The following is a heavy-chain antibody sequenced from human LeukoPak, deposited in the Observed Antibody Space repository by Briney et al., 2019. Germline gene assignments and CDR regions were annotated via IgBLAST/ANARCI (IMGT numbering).Heavy chain of an antibody. J-gene: IGHJ4*02. V-gene: IGHV3-30-3*01. CDR3: ARGRAARPDY. CDR2: ISYDGSNK. D-gene: IGHD6-6*01. Sequence: GRSLRLSCAASGFTFSSYAMHWVRQAPGKGLEWVAVISYDGSNKYYADSVKGRFTISRDNSKNTLYLQMNSLRAEDTAVYYCARGRAARPDYWGQGTLVTVSS. CDR1: GFTFSSYA.